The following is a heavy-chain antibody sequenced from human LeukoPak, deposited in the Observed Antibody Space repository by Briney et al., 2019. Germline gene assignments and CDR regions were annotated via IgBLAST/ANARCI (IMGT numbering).Heavy chain of an antibody. CDR2: ISSSGSTI. CDR1: GFTFSSYE. J-gene: IGHJ6*02. Sequence: GGSLRLSCAASGFTFSSYEMNWVRQAPGKGLEWVSYISSSGSTIYYADSVKGRFTISRDNAKNSLYLRMNSLRAEDTAVYYCARDDTAMADYYYGMDVWGQGTTVTVSS. CDR3: ARDDTAMADYYYGMDV. D-gene: IGHD5-18*01. V-gene: IGHV3-48*03.